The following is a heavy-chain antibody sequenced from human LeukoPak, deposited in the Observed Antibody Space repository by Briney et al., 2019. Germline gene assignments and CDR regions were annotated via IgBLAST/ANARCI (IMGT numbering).Heavy chain of an antibody. D-gene: IGHD6-19*01. V-gene: IGHV4-34*01. J-gene: IGHJ4*02. CDR2: INHSGST. Sequence: SETLSLTCAVYGGSFSGYYWSWIRQPPGKGLEWIGEINHSGSTNYNPSLKSRVTISVDTSKNQFSLKLSSVTAADTAVYYCAREGLGFVAGYDYWGQGTLVTVSS. CDR3: AREGLGFVAGYDY. CDR1: GGSFSGYY.